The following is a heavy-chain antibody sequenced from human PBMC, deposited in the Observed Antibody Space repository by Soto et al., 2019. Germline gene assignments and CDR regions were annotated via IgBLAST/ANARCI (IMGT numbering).Heavy chain of an antibody. CDR1: GYTFTDYY. CDR2: INPHSSGA. Sequence: QVHLVQSGAEVKKPGASVKVSCKASGYTFTDYYIHWVRQAPGQGLEWMGWINPHSSGANIAQKFEGWVTLTRDTSVRTVYMEMGWLKSNDTAVYYCTRDDYDGSASYGFDLWGQGTLVTVSS. D-gene: IGHD3-22*01. V-gene: IGHV1-2*04. CDR3: TRDDYDGSASYGFDL. J-gene: IGHJ3*01.